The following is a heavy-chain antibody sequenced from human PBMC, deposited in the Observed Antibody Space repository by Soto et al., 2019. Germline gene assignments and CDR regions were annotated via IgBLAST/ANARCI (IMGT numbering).Heavy chain of an antibody. CDR1: GGSISSGSNS. CDR3: GRQPGHRDRAPCFGYYSVDV. J-gene: IGHJ6*02. D-gene: IGHD3-16*02. V-gene: IGHV4-39*01. Sequence: QLQLQESGPRLVKPSETLSLTCSVSGGSISSGSNSWAWIRQSPGKGLEWIGTIYLSASKHYNPSLEGPAAKHADTPNNQLSPRLSSVTAADTAVYYCGRQPGHRDRAPCFGYYSVDVWGQGTPVIVS. CDR2: IYLSASK.